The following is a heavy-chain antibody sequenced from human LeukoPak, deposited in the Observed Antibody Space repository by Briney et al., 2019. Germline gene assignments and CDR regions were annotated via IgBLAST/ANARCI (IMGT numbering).Heavy chain of an antibody. D-gene: IGHD6-19*01. Sequence: ASVKVSCKASGGTFNTYAISWVRQAPGQGLEWMGGIIPIFGTASYAQKFQGRVTITTDESTSTAYMALRSLRSDDTAVYYCSRAEYSTGWSDYWGQGTLVTVSS. CDR3: SRAEYSTGWSDY. CDR1: GGTFNTYA. CDR2: IIPIFGTA. J-gene: IGHJ4*02. V-gene: IGHV1-69*05.